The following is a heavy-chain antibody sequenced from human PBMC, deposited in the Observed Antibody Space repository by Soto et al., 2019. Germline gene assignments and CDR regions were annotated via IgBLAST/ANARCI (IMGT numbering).Heavy chain of an antibody. CDR1: GFTFSRYG. CDR2: IWYDGSNK. J-gene: IGHJ3*02. V-gene: IGHV3-33*01. Sequence: QVQLVESGGGVVQPGRSLRLSCAASGFTFSRYGMHWVRQAPGKGLEWVAVIWYDGSNKYYADSVKGRFTISRDNSKNTLYLQMNSLRAEDTAVYYCARVAGNHDAFDIWGQGTMVTVSS. CDR3: ARVAGNHDAFDI. D-gene: IGHD6-13*01.